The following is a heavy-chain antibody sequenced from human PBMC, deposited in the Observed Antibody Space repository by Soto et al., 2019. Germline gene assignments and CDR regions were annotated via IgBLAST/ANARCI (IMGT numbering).Heavy chain of an antibody. V-gene: IGHV4-59*12. Sequence: SETLSLTCTVSPGSLRSYYWSWIRQPPGKGLEWIGYIYYRGSTNYSPSLKSRVTISVDTSKNQFSLKLSSVTAADTAVYYCVRDSQLPFLEWPSPIWGQGTLVTVSS. D-gene: IGHD3-3*01. J-gene: IGHJ4*02. CDR2: IYYRGST. CDR3: VRDSQLPFLEWPSPI. CDR1: PGSLRSYY.